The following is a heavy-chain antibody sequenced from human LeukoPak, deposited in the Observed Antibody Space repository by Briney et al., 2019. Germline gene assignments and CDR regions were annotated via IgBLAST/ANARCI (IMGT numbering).Heavy chain of an antibody. CDR1: GYTFTSYG. Sequence: ASVKVSCKASGYTFTSYGISWVRQAPGQGLEWMGWISGYNGNTNYAQKLQGRVTMTTDTSTSTAYMELSSLRSEDTAVYYCASGAGWLQFLTFDYWGQGTLVTVSS. CDR2: ISGYNGNT. V-gene: IGHV1-18*01. CDR3: ASGAGWLQFLTFDY. D-gene: IGHD5-24*01. J-gene: IGHJ4*02.